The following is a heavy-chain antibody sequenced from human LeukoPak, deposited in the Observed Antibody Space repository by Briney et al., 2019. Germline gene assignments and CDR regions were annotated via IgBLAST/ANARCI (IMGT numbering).Heavy chain of an antibody. CDR3: ARGRPHGNDY. Sequence: GGSLRLSCAASGFTFSGYWMNWVRQAPGKGLVWVSRIASDGSSTTYAGSVKGRFSISRDNAKNTLYLQMNSLRVEDTAVYYCARGRPHGNDYWGQGTLVTVSS. CDR2: IASDGSST. V-gene: IGHV3-74*01. CDR1: GFTFSGYW. J-gene: IGHJ4*02. D-gene: IGHD4-23*01.